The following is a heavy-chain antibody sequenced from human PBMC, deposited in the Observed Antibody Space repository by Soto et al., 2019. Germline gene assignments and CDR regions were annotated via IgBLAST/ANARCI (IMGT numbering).Heavy chain of an antibody. CDR2: ISSSSSYT. J-gene: IGHJ4*02. V-gene: IGHV3-11*06. D-gene: IGHD3-22*01. Sequence: PGGSLRLSCAASGFTFSDYYMGWIRQAPGKGLEWVSYISSSSSYTNYADSVKGRFTISRDNAKNSLYLQMNSLRAEDTAVYYCARTPGDDYYDSSGLNWGQGTLVTVSS. CDR1: GFTFSDYY. CDR3: ARTPGDDYYDSSGLN.